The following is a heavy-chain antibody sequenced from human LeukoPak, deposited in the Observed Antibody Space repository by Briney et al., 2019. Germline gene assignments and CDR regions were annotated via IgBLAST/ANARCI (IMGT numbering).Heavy chain of an antibody. CDR3: ARDPGGVYYFDY. D-gene: IGHD3-16*01. CDR2: IYYSGST. V-gene: IGHV4-59*12. J-gene: IGHJ4*02. CDR1: GGSISSYY. Sequence: PSETLSLTCTVSGGSISSYYWSWIRQSPGKGLEWIGSIYYSGSTYYNPSLKSRVTISVDTSKNQFSLKLSSVTAADTAVYYCARDPGGVYYFDYWGQGTLVTVSS.